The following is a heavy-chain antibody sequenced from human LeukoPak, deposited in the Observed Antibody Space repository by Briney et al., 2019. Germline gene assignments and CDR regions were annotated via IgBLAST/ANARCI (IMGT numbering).Heavy chain of an antibody. Sequence: PGGSLRLSCAASGVTFSNAWMNWVRQAPGKGLEWGARLKKKTDGGTTDYAAPVKGRFTISRDDSRNMLYLQMDSLKTEDTAIYYCTTFSYVLDYWGQGTLVTVSS. CDR3: TTFSYVLDY. V-gene: IGHV3-15*01. CDR2: LKKKTDGGTT. D-gene: IGHD3-16*01. J-gene: IGHJ4*02. CDR1: GVTFSNAW.